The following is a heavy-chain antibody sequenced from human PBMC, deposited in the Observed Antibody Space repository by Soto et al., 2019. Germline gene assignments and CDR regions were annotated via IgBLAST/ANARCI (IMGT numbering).Heavy chain of an antibody. Sequence: EVQLVESGGGLVNPGGSLRLSCAASGFTFSTYSLNWVRQAPGKGLEWVSSIRSSSNHIYNADSVKGRFAISRDNAKKSLYLQMNGLRAEETAVYYCASDYDGSCYNFHYWGQGTLVTVSS. V-gene: IGHV3-21*01. CDR2: IRSSSNHI. D-gene: IGHD3-22*01. CDR1: GFTFSTYS. J-gene: IGHJ4*02. CDR3: ASDYDGSCYNFHY.